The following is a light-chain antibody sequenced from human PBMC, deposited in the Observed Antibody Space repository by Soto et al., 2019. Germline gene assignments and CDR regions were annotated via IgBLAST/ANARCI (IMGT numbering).Light chain of an antibody. CDR3: QQYESRPLT. CDR2: DAS. CDR1: QDINKN. V-gene: IGKV1-33*01. J-gene: IGKJ5*01. Sequence: DIQMSLSPSSLSASVGDRVTITCQASQDINKNLIWYQQKPGKAPKLLIYDASDLETGVPSRFSGSGSGTGFTFTINSLQPEDFAAYYCQQYESRPLTFGQGTRLEIK.